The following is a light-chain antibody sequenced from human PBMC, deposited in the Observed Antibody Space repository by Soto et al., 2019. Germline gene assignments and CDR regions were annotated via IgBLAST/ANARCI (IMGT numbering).Light chain of an antibody. V-gene: IGKV3-11*01. CDR3: QQRSNWPSLT. CDR1: QSVGSY. J-gene: IGKJ4*01. Sequence: EIVLIQSPATLSLSPVERATLSCRASQSVGSYLAWYQHKPGQAPRLLISDASNRATGIPARFSGSGSETDFTLTISSLEPEDSAVYYSQQRSNWPSLTFGGGTKVDI. CDR2: DAS.